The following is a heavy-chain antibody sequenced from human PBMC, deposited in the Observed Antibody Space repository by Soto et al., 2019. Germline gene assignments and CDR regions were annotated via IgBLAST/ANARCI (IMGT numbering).Heavy chain of an antibody. CDR3: ARDPNYDILTDLKFDY. CDR2: ISWNSGNI. CDR1: GFTFDDYA. V-gene: IGHV3-9*01. Sequence: PGGSLRLSCAASGFTFDDYAMYWVRRVLGKGLEWVSSISWNSGNIGYADSVKGRFTISRDNARNSLYLQMNSLRAEDTAVYYCARDPNYDILTDLKFDYWGQGTLVTVSS. D-gene: IGHD3-9*01. J-gene: IGHJ4*02.